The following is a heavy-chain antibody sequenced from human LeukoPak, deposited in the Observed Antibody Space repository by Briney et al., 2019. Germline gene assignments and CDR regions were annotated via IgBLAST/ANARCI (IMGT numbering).Heavy chain of an antibody. Sequence: SVKVSCKASGGTFSSYAISWVRQAPGQGLEWMGGIIPIFGTANYAQKFQGRVAITTDESTSTAYMELSSLRSEDTAVYYCASGQPIFGVVIAYYMDVWGKGTTVTVSS. CDR3: ASGQPIFGVVIAYYMDV. CDR1: GGTFSSYA. V-gene: IGHV1-69*05. CDR2: IIPIFGTA. J-gene: IGHJ6*03. D-gene: IGHD3-3*01.